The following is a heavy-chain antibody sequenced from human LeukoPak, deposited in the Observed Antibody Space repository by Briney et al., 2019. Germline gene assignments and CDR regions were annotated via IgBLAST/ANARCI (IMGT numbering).Heavy chain of an antibody. CDR2: INPNSGGT. V-gene: IGHV1-2*04. J-gene: IGHJ4*02. CDR3: ARGDYDILTGLGY. CDR1: GYTFTGYY. D-gene: IGHD3-9*01. Sequence: VSVKVSCKASGYTFTGYYMHWVRQAPGQGLEWMGWINPNSGGTNYAQKFQGWVTMTRDTSISTAYMELSRLRSDDTAVYYCARGDYDILTGLGYWGQGTLVTVSS.